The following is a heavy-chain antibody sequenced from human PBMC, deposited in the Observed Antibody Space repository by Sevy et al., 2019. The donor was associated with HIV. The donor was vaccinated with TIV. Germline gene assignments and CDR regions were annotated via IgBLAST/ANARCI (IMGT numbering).Heavy chain of an antibody. CDR2: IRYDGSNK. CDR1: GFTFSSYG. D-gene: IGHD3-3*01. CDR3: AKAYDPGNYYYYGMDV. Sequence: GGSLRLSCAASGFTFSSYGMHWVRQAPGKGLEWVAFIRYDGSNKYYADSVKGRFTISRDNSKNTLYLQMNSLRAEDTAVYYCAKAYDPGNYYYYGMDVWGQGTTVTVSS. J-gene: IGHJ6*02. V-gene: IGHV3-30*02.